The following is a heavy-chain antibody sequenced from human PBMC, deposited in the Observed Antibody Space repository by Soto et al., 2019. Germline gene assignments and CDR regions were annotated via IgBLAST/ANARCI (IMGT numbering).Heavy chain of an antibody. Sequence: QVQLVESGGGVVQPGRSLRLSCAASGFTFSSDGMHWVRQAPGKGLEWVAVIWYDGSNKYYADSVKGRFTISRDNSKNTLYLQMNSLRAEDTAVYYCASNAAPTYYFDFWGQGTLVTVFS. V-gene: IGHV3-33*01. CDR2: IWYDGSNK. J-gene: IGHJ4*02. CDR3: ASNAAPTYYFDF. CDR1: GFTFSSDG. D-gene: IGHD6-6*01.